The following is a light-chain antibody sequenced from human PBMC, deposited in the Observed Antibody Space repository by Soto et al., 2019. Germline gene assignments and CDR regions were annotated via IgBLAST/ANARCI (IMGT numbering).Light chain of an antibody. CDR1: QSISSW. V-gene: IGKV1-5*03. Sequence: DIQMTQSPSTLSASVGDRVTITCRASQSISSWLAWYQQKPGKAPKLLIYKASSLESGVPSRFSGSGSGTEFTLTISSLQPDDFATYYCQQFTGTFGQGTKVEI. CDR3: QQFTGT. J-gene: IGKJ1*01. CDR2: KAS.